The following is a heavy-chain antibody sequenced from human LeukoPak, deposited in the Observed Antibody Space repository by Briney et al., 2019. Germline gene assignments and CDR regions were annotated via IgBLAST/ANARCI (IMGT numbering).Heavy chain of an antibody. J-gene: IGHJ6*02. CDR1: GGSISSSSYY. CDR2: IYYSGST. CDR3: ARQKQQLVYYYYYGMDV. V-gene: IGHV4-39*01. D-gene: IGHD6-13*01. Sequence: PSETLSLTCTVSGGSISSSSYYWGWIRQPPGKGLEWIGSIYYSGSTYYNPSLKSRVTISVDTSKNQFSLKLSSVTAADTAVYYCARQKQQLVYYYYYGMDVWGQGTTVTASS.